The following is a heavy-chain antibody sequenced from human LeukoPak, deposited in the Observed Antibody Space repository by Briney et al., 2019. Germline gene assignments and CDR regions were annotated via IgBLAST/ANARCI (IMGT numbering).Heavy chain of an antibody. Sequence: ASVMVSCKASGYTFTSYYMHWVRQAPGQGLEWMGWINPNSGGTNYAQKFQGRVTMTRDTSISTAYMELSRLRPEDTAVYYCAKAGLWFGEPSNYFDYWGQGTLVTVSS. CDR2: INPNSGGT. D-gene: IGHD3-10*01. J-gene: IGHJ4*02. CDR1: GYTFTSYY. V-gene: IGHV1-2*02. CDR3: AKAGLWFGEPSNYFDY.